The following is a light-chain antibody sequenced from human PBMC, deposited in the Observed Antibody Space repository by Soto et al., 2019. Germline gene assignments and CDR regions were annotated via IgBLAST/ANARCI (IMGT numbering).Light chain of an antibody. J-gene: IGKJ4*01. Sequence: DIQMTHSPSILSASVGDRVTITCRSSQSISSWLAWYQQKPGKAPKLLIFDAFSLESGVPSRFSGSPSGTEFTLTISSLQPDDYATYYCQQYNSYSPLTFGGGTKVDI. CDR2: DAF. CDR1: QSISSW. V-gene: IGKV1-5*01. CDR3: QQYNSYSPLT.